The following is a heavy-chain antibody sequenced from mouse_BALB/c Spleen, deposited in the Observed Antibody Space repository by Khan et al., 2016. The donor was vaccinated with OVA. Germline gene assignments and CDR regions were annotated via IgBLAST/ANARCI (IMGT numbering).Heavy chain of an antibody. CDR3: APVGKYYVSFAY. Sequence: VQLQQSGPELVKPGASVKMSCKASGYTFTSYVMHWVKQKPGLGLEWIGYIYPFNDDTKYNEKFKGKATLTSDKSSSTAYMELSSLTSEDSAVYYGAPVGKYYVSFAYWGQGTLVTVSA. V-gene: IGHV1S136*01. J-gene: IGHJ3*01. CDR2: IYPFNDDT. CDR1: GYTFTSYV. D-gene: IGHD2-1*01.